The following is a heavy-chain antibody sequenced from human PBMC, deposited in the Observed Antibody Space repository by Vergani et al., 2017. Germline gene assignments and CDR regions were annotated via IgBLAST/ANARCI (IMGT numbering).Heavy chain of an antibody. Sequence: QVQLVESGGGVVQPGRSLRLSCAASGFTFNQYGMHWVRQAPGKGLEWVAVTWYDGNNKQYADSVKGRFTISRDNSKSTMYLQMNSLRDEDTGVYYCAKARQWLVRVYGMDVWGQGTTVTVSS. CDR3: AKARQWLVRVYGMDV. V-gene: IGHV3-33*06. CDR2: TWYDGNNK. D-gene: IGHD6-19*01. J-gene: IGHJ6*02. CDR1: GFTFNQYG.